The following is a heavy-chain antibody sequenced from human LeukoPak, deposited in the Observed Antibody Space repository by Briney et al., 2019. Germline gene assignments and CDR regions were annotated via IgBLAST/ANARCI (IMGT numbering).Heavy chain of an antibody. Sequence: GGSLRLSCAASGFTFSSYEMNWVRQAPGKGLEWVSYISSSGSTLYYADSVKGRFTISRDNAKNSLYLQMNSLRAEDTAVYYCAREEVGATGFDYWGQGTLVTVSS. V-gene: IGHV3-48*03. CDR3: AREEVGATGFDY. J-gene: IGHJ4*02. D-gene: IGHD1-26*01. CDR2: ISSSGSTL. CDR1: GFTFSSYE.